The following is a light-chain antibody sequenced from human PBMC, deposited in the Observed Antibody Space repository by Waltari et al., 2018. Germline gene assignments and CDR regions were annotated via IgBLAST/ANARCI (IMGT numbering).Light chain of an antibody. CDR1: QSVSTY. V-gene: IGKV3-20*01. J-gene: IGKJ1*01. CDR3: QHYLRLPAT. CDR2: HAS. Sequence: EIVLTQSPGTLSLSPGERVTLSCRASQSVSTYLAWYQQKPGQAPRLLIYHASSRATGIPDRFSGSGSGTDFSLTICRLEPEDFAVYYCQHYLRLPATFGQGTKVEIK.